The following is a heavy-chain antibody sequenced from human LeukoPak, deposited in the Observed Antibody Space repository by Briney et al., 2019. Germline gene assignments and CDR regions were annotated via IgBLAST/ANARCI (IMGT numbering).Heavy chain of an antibody. D-gene: IGHD4-17*01. CDR1: GGSFSGYY. J-gene: IGHJ3*02. CDR3: ARGVGSYGDYGVRYDAFDI. CDR2: INHSGST. Sequence: SETLSLTCAVYGGSFSGYYWSWIRQPPGKGLEWIGEINHSGSTNYNPSLKSRVTISVDTSKNQVSLKLSSVTAADTAVYYCARGVGSYGDYGVRYDAFDIWGQGTMVTVSS. V-gene: IGHV4-34*01.